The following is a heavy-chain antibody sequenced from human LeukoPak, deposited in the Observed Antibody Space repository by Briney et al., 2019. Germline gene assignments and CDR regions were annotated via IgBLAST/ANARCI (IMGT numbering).Heavy chain of an antibody. V-gene: IGHV4-34*01. CDR2: INHSGST. J-gene: IGHJ4*02. CDR3: ARDSLEYSIHY. Sequence: PSETLSLTCAVYGGSFSGYYWSWIRQPPGKGLEWIGEINHSGSTNYNPSLKSRVTISVDTSKNQFSLKLSSVTAADTAVYYCARDSLEYSIHYWGQGTLVAVPS. CDR1: GGSFSGYY. D-gene: IGHD6-6*01.